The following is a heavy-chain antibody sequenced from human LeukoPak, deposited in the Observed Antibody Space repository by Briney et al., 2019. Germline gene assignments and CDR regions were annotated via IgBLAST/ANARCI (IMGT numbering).Heavy chain of an antibody. J-gene: IGHJ3*02. CDR2: ISSSGSTI. CDR1: GFTFSDYY. CDR3: ARDEAQGFYGSGRGAFDI. Sequence: GGSLRLSCAASGFTFSDYYLSWIRQAPGKGLEWVSYISSSGSTIYYADSVKGRFTISRDNAKNSLYLQMNSLRAEDTAVYYCARDEAQGFYGSGRGAFDIWGQGTMVTVSS. V-gene: IGHV3-11*04. D-gene: IGHD3-10*01.